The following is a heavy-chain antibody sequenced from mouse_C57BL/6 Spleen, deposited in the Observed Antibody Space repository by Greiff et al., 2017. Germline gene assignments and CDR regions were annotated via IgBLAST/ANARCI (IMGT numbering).Heavy chain of an antibody. Sequence: VQGVESGPELVKPGASVKISCKASGYAFSSSWMNWVKQRPGKGLEWIGRIYPGDGDTNYNGKFKGKATLTADKSSSTAYMQLSSLTSEDSAVYFCAREEDYRFAYWGQGTLVTVSA. CDR1: GYAFSSSW. V-gene: IGHV1-82*01. CDR2: IYPGDGDT. D-gene: IGHD2-13*01. CDR3: AREEDYRFAY. J-gene: IGHJ3*01.